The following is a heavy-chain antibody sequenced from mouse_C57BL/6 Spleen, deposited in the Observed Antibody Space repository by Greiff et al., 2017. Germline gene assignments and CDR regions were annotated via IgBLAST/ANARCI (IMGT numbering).Heavy chain of an antibody. CDR3: ARTYYDYDAYFDY. CDR1: GYSITSGYY. D-gene: IGHD2-4*01. V-gene: IGHV3-6*01. J-gene: IGHJ2*01. CDR2: ISYDGSN. Sequence: ESGPGLVKPSQSLSLTCSVTGYSITSGYYWNWIRQFPGNKLEWMGYISYDGSNNYNPSLKNRISITRDTSKNQFFLKLNSVTTEDTATYYCARTYYDYDAYFDYWGQGTTLTVSS.